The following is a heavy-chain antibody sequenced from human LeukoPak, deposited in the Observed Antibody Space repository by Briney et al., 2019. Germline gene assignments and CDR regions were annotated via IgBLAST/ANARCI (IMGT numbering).Heavy chain of an antibody. V-gene: IGHV1-18*04. CDR1: GYTFTSYG. J-gene: IGHJ4*02. Sequence: ASVKVSCKASGYTFTSYGISWVRQAPGQGLEWMGWISAYNGNTNYAQKLQGRVTMTTDTSTSTAYMELRSLRSDDTAVYYCARGDYDILTGYCFDYWGQGTLVTVSS. CDR3: ARGDYDILTGYCFDY. D-gene: IGHD3-9*01. CDR2: ISAYNGNT.